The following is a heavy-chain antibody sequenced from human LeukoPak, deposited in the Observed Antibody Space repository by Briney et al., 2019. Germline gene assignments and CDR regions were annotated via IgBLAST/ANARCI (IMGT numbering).Heavy chain of an antibody. J-gene: IGHJ4*02. D-gene: IGHD7-27*01. V-gene: IGHV3-48*03. Sequence: GGSLRLSCEASGSTFSSYEMNWVRQAPGKGLEWVSYISSGGSTIYYADSLKGRFTISRDNAKNSLYLQINGLRAEDTAVYYCAWGRSKRIDYWGQGTLVTVSS. CDR2: ISSGGSTI. CDR1: GSTFSSYE. CDR3: AWGRSKRIDY.